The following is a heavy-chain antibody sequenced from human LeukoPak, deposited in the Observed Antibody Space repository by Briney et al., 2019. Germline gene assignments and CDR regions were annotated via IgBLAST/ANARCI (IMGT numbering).Heavy chain of an antibody. Sequence: SETLSLTCTVSGGSISSYYWSWIRQPPGKGLEWIGYIYYSGSSNYNPSLTSRVTISGDTSKNQFSLKLSSVTAADTAVYYCARYGSHWYFDLWGRGTLVAVSS. V-gene: IGHV4-59*01. J-gene: IGHJ2*01. CDR1: GGSISSYY. D-gene: IGHD3-10*01. CDR2: IYYSGSS. CDR3: ARYGSHWYFDL.